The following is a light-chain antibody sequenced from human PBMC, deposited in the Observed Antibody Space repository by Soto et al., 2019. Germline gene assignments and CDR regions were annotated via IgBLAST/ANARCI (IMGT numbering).Light chain of an antibody. CDR1: SSNIGAGYD. Sequence: QSVLTQPPSVSGAPGQRVTISCTGSSSNIGAGYDVHWYQQLPGTAPKLLIYGNSNRPSGVPDRFSGSKSGTSASLAITGLQAEDEADYYCSSYTTSRDMNWVFGGGTQLTVL. V-gene: IGLV1-40*01. J-gene: IGLJ3*02. CDR2: GNS. CDR3: SSYTTSRDMNWV.